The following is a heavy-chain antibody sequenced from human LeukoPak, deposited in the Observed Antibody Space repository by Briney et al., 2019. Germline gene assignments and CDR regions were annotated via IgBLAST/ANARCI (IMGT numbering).Heavy chain of an antibody. D-gene: IGHD3-10*01. CDR3: AVHRLVRGVIY. CDR1: GHSLSREL. Sequence: PSETLLHSCSISGHSLSRELWSWVRQPPGKGLEWIGYIYYSGSTNYNPSLKSRVTISGDTSKNQFSLKLSSVTAADTALYYCAVHRLVRGVIYWGQGTMVTVSS. CDR2: IYYSGST. J-gene: IGHJ4*02. V-gene: IGHV4-59*01.